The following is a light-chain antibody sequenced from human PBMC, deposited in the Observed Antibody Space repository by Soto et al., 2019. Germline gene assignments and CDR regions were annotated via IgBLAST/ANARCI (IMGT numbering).Light chain of an antibody. Sequence: EIVLTQSPGTLSLSPGERSTLSCMASQSLSSSQLAWYQQKPGQAPRLLIHDASSRATGISDRFTGSGSGTDFTLTITTLEPEDFAVYYCQQYGSSPRTVGLGTKVEIK. J-gene: IGKJ1*01. CDR3: QQYGSSPRT. CDR2: DAS. CDR1: QSLSSSQ. V-gene: IGKV3-20*01.